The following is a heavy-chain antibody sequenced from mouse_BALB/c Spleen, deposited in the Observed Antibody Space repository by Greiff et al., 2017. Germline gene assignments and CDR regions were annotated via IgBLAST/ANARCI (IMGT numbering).Heavy chain of an antibody. CDR2: ISSGGST. Sequence: EVQGVESGGGLVKPGGSLKLSCAASGFTFSSYAMSWVRQTPEKRLEWVASISSGGSTYYPDSVKGRFTISRDNARNILYLQMSSLRSEDTAMYYCARIGATPGFAYWGQGTLVTVSA. J-gene: IGHJ3*01. CDR3: ARIGATPGFAY. CDR1: GFTFSSYA. V-gene: IGHV5-6-5*01. D-gene: IGHD3-1*01.